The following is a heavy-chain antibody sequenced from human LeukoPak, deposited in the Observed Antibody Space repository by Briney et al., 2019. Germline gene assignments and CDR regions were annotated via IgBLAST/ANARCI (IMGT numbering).Heavy chain of an antibody. Sequence: GESLKISCKGSGYSFATNWIGWVRQMPGKGLEWMGIIYPGDSDTRYSPSFQGQVTILADKSISTAYLQWSSLKASDTAMYYCGRLDTSGSYYVPYWGQGTLVTVSS. CDR3: GRLDTSGSYYVPY. V-gene: IGHV5-51*01. J-gene: IGHJ4*02. CDR1: GYSFATNW. CDR2: IYPGDSDT. D-gene: IGHD3-22*01.